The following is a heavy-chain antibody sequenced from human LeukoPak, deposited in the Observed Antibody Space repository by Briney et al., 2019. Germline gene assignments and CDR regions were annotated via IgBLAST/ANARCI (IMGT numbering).Heavy chain of an antibody. CDR2: MNPNSGNT. D-gene: IGHD6-19*01. CDR3: ARVVVAVTGTYYYYMDV. J-gene: IGHJ6*03. V-gene: IGHV1-8*01. CDR1: GYTFTSYD. Sequence: ASVKVSCKASGYTFTSYDINWVRQATGQGLEWMGWMNPNSGNTGYAQKFQGRVTMTRNTSISTAYMELSSLRSEDTAVYYCARVVVAVTGTYYYYMDVWAKGTTVTVSS.